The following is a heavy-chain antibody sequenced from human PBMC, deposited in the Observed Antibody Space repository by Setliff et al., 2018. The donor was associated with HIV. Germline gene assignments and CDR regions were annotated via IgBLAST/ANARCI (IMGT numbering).Heavy chain of an antibody. J-gene: IGHJ6*03. D-gene: IGHD4-4*01. CDR1: GFTFSDHY. Sequence: GGSLRLSCAASGFTFSDHYMDWVRQAPGKGLEWVGRIKSKTDGVTTDSAAPVKGRFIISRDDSKSTLYLQMNSLKIEDTAVYYCSHIYRNRTGVPDSNHSFDYYMGAWGKGTTVTVSS. CDR2: IKSKTDGVTT. V-gene: IGHV3-15*01. CDR3: SHIYRNRTGVPDSNHSFDYYMGA.